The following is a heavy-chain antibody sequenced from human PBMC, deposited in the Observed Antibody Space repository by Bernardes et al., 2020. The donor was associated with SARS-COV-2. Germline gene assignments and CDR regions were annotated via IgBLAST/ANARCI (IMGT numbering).Heavy chain of an antibody. D-gene: IGHD5-12*01. CDR1: GFSLSTSGMC. CDR3: ARIPVEMATIDYYYYGMDV. J-gene: IGHJ6*02. Sequence: SSPTLVKPTQTLTLTCTFSGFSLSTSGMCVSWIRQPPGKALEWLALIDWDDDKYYSTSLKTRLTISKDTSKNQVVLTMTNMDPVDTATYYCARIPVEMATIDYYYYGMDVWGQGTTVTVSS. CDR2: IDWDDDK. V-gene: IGHV2-70*01.